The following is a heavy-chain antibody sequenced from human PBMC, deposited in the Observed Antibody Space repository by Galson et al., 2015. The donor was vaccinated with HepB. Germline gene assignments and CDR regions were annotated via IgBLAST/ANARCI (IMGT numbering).Heavy chain of an antibody. CDR2: IIPIFGTA. D-gene: IGHD4-17*01. V-gene: IGHV1-69*13. J-gene: IGHJ4*02. CDR1: GGTFSSYA. Sequence: SVKVSCKASGGTFSSYAISWVRQAPGQGLEWMGGIIPIFGTANYAQKFQGRVTITADESTSTAYMELSSLRSEDTAVYYCAGDEVDGDYEPYWGQGTLVTVSS. CDR3: AGDEVDGDYEPY.